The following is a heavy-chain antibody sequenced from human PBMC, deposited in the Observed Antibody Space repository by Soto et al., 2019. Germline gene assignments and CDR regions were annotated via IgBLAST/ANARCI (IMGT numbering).Heavy chain of an antibody. CDR3: AKRGGDSDWGDFDS. Sequence: EVQLLESGGGLVQPGGSLRLSCAASGFPFSRCAMNWVRQAPGKGLEWVSTISHSDHSPYYADSVKGRFTVSRDNSENTLYLQMNSLRAEDTAIYYCAKRGGDSDWGDFDSWGQGTLVTVSS. CDR1: GFPFSRCA. J-gene: IGHJ4*02. D-gene: IGHD6-19*01. CDR2: ISHSDHSP. V-gene: IGHV3-23*01.